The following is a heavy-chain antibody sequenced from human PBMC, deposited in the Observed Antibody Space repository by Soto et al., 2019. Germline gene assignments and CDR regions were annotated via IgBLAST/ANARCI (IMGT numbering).Heavy chain of an antibody. V-gene: IGHV1-3*05. CDR1: GYTFTSYA. CDR2: INAGNGNT. J-gene: IGHJ4*02. D-gene: IGHD2-21*02. CDR3: ARSFGVVTALDY. Sequence: QVQLVQSGAEEKKPGASVKVSCKASGYTFTSYAMHWVRQAPGQRLEWMGWINAGNGNTKYSQKFQGRVTITRDTASSTAYMALSSLRSEDTAVYYCARSFGVVTALDYWGPGTLVTVSS.